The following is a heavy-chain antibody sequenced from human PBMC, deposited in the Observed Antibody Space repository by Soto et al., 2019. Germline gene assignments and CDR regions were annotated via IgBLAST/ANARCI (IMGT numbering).Heavy chain of an antibody. D-gene: IGHD1-26*01. Sequence: GASVKVSCKASGYTFTGYYMHWVRQAPGQGLEWMGWINPNSGGTNYAQKFQGRVTMTRDTSISTAYMELSRLRSDDTAVYYCERDPPFLGATRVRPHYYYGMDVWGQGTTVTVSS. CDR1: GYTFTGYY. CDR2: INPNSGGT. J-gene: IGHJ6*02. CDR3: ERDPPFLGATRVRPHYYYGMDV. V-gene: IGHV1-2*02.